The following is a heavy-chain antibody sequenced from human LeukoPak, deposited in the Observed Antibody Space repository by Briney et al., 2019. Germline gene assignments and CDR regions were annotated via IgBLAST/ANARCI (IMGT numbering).Heavy chain of an antibody. D-gene: IGHD6-13*01. V-gene: IGHV3-23*01. CDR3: ARPSGGIAAGHEAFDI. J-gene: IGHJ3*02. CDR1: GFTFSSYA. Sequence: GGSLRLSCAASGFTFSSYAMSWVRQAPGKGLEWVSAISGSGGSTYYADSVKGRFTISRDNSKNTLYLQMNSLRAEDTAVYYCARPSGGIAAGHEAFDIWGQGTMVTVSS. CDR2: ISGSGGST.